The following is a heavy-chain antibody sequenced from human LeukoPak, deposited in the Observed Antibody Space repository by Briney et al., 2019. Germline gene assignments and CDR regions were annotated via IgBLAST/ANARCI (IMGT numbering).Heavy chain of an antibody. Sequence: SETLSLTCTVSDGSISSGSYYWGWIRQPPGKGLEWIGTVYFSGTTYYNPSLNSRVTISVDTSKNQFSLKLSSVTAADTAVYYCARGAVAGPIPSFDYWGQGNLVTVSS. V-gene: IGHV4-39*07. J-gene: IGHJ4*02. CDR1: DGSISSGSYY. CDR3: ARGAVAGPIPSFDY. D-gene: IGHD6-19*01. CDR2: VYFSGTT.